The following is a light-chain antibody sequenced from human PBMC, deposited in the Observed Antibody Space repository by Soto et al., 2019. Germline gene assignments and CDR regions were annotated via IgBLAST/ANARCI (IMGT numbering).Light chain of an antibody. J-gene: IGKJ1*01. CDR2: WAS. CDR1: QSVLYSSNNKNY. V-gene: IGKV4-1*01. CDR3: QQYYRTPAT. Sequence: DIVMTQSPDSLAVSLGERATINCKSSQSVLYSSNNKNYLAWYQQKPGQSPKLLIYWASTRESGVPDRFSGSGSGTDFAVNISSLQAEDVAVYYCQQYYRTPATFGEGTKVDIK.